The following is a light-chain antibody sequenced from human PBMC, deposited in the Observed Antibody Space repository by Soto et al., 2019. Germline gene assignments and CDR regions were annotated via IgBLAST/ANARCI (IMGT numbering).Light chain of an antibody. Sequence: QMTQSPSTLSASVGDRVTITCRAGQTTSSWLAWYQQKPGKAPKLLIYKASTLQSGVPSRFSGSGSGTEFTLTISSLQPDDFATYYCQQQWTFGQGTKVEIK. CDR3: QQQWT. CDR2: KAS. CDR1: QTTSSW. V-gene: IGKV1-5*03. J-gene: IGKJ1*01.